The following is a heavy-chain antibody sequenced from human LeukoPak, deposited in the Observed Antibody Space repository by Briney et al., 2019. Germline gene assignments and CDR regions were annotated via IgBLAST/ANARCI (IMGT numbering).Heavy chain of an antibody. J-gene: IGHJ4*02. V-gene: IGHV3-21*01. CDR2: ISSSSSYI. D-gene: IGHD3-3*01. CDR1: GFTFSSYS. CDR3: ARDFSYADYDDY. Sequence: GGSLRLSCAASGFTFSSYSMNWVRQAPGKGLEWVSSISSSSSYIYYADSVKGRFTISRDNAKNSLYLQMNSLRAEDTAVYYCARDFSYADYDDYWGQGTLVTVSS.